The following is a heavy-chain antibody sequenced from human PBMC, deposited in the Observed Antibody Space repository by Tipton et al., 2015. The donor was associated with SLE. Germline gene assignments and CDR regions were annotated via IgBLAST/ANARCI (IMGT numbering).Heavy chain of an antibody. CDR3: ARRYGTSFDY. D-gene: IGHD2-8*01. CDR2: IYYTGTT. CDR1: DGSITSYY. J-gene: IGHJ4*02. V-gene: IGHV4-59*08. Sequence: TLSLTCSVSDGSITSYYWSWIRQPPGKGLEWIGHIYYTGTTYYNPSLKSRLTLSLDTSKNQFSLKMISATAADTAVYYCARRYGTSFDYWDQGTLVTVSS.